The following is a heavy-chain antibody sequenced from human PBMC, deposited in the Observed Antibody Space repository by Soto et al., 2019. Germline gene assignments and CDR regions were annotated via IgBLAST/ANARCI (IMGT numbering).Heavy chain of an antibody. J-gene: IGHJ4*02. CDR3: ARQGSGSYYFDY. CDR1: GFTFRSYA. D-gene: IGHD2-15*01. V-gene: IGHV3-64*01. Sequence: EVQLVESGGGLVQPGGSLRLSCAASGFTFRSYAMHWVRQAPGKGLEYVSAISSNGGSTYYANSVKGRFTISRDNSKNTLYLQMGSLRAEDMAVYYCARQGSGSYYFDYWCQGTLVTVSS. CDR2: ISSNGGST.